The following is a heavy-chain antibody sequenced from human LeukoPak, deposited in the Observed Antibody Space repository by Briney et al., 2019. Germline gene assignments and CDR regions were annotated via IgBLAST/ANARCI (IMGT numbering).Heavy chain of an antibody. J-gene: IGHJ4*02. V-gene: IGHV3-48*03. D-gene: IGHD3-22*01. Sequence: GGSLRLSCAASGFTFSSYEINWVRQAPGKGLEWVSYISSSGSTIYYANSVKGRFTISRDNVKNSLYLQMNNLRAEDTAVYYCARQGTYYFDSSGFYSYYFDPWGQGTLVTVSS. CDR3: ARQGTYYFDSSGFYSYYFDP. CDR1: GFTFSSYE. CDR2: ISSSGSTI.